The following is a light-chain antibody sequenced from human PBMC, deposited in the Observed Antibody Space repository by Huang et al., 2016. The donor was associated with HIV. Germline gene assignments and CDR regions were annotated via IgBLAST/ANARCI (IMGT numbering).Light chain of an antibody. J-gene: IGKJ2*01. V-gene: IGKV3-15*01. CDR1: QSVSTN. CDR2: DAS. Sequence: ERVMTQSPVTLSVSPGERVTLSCRASQSVSTNLAWYPQKPGQAPRLLIYDASTRATDIPARFSGSGSEIEFTRTISGLQSEDFAVYYCQQYNEWPRTFGQGTKLEIK. CDR3: QQYNEWPRT.